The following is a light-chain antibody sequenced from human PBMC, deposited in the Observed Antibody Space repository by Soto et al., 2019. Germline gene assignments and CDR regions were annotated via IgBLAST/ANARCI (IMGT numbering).Light chain of an antibody. J-gene: IGKJ2*01. Sequence: EVVMTQSPSTLSVSPGERATLSCSASQSVSSNLACYQQKPGQAPRPLIYGASTRATGIPARFSGSGSGTEFTIPISSLQSEDFAVYYCQQYNDWPLYTFGQGTKLEIK. CDR3: QQYNDWPLYT. V-gene: IGKV3-15*01. CDR1: QSVSSN. CDR2: GAS.